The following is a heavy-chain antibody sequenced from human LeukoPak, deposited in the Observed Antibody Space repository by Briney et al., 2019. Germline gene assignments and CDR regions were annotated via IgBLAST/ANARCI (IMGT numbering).Heavy chain of an antibody. J-gene: IGHJ4*02. D-gene: IGHD3-10*01. CDR3: ARARYGSGSYSPDY. CDR2: IYSGGST. V-gene: IGHV3-66*02. Sequence: PGGSLRLSCAASGFTVSSNYMSWVRQAPGKGLEWVSVIYSGGSTYYADSVKGRFTISRDNSKSTLYLQMNSLRAEDTAVYYCARARYGSGSYSPDYWGQGTLVTVSS. CDR1: GFTVSSNY.